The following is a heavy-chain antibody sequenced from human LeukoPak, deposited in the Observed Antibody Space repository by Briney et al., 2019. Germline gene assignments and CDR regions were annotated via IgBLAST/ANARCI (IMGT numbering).Heavy chain of an antibody. CDR1: GLTFSSYA. V-gene: IGHV3-30-3*01. J-gene: IGHJ4*02. CDR3: ARDPTTYDSSGYYPGY. CDR2: ISYDGSNK. D-gene: IGHD3-22*01. Sequence: GGSLRLSCAASGLTFSSYAMHWVRQAPGKGLEWVAVISYDGSNKYYADSVKGRFTISRDNSKNTLYLQMNSLRAEDTAVYYCARDPTTYDSSGYYPGYWGQGTLVTVSS.